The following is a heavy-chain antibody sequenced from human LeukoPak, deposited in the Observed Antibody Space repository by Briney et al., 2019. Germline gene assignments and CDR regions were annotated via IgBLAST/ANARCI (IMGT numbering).Heavy chain of an antibody. CDR2: INPNSGGT. D-gene: IGHD2-15*01. CDR1: GYTFTGYY. V-gene: IGHV1-2*02. Sequence: ASVKVSCKASGYTFTGYYMHWVRQAPGQGLEWMGWINPNSGGTNYAQKFQGRVTITTDESTSTAYMELSSLRSEDTAVYYCAREVGGNWFDPWGQGTLVTVSS. CDR3: AREVGGNWFDP. J-gene: IGHJ5*02.